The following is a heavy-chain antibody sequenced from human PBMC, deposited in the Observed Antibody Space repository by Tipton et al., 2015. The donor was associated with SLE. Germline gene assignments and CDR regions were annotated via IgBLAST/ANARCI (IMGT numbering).Heavy chain of an antibody. V-gene: IGHV4-34*01. CDR3: ARCTRLGVVRGSFDS. D-gene: IGHD3-3*01. CDR1: GGSFSDYF. CDR2: VNHSGST. J-gene: IGHJ4*02. Sequence: TLSLTCAVYGGSFSDYFWTWIRQSPGKGLEWIGEVNHSGSTDYHPSLKSRVTMSVDTSKNQFYLKLTSVTAADTARYYCARCTRLGVVRGSFDSWGQGTLVTVS.